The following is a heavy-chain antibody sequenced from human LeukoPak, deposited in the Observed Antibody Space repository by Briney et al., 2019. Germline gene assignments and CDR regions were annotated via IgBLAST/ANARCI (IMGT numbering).Heavy chain of an antibody. CDR1: GDSISSYY. J-gene: IGHJ3*02. CDR3: ARERGLDSSGYYYVHDAFDI. CDR2: IYTSGGT. Sequence: SETLSLTCTVSGDSISSYYWSWIRQPPGKGLEWIGYIYTSGGTNYIPSLKGRVTISIDTSKNQFSLKLSSVTAADSAVYYCARERGLDSSGYYYVHDAFDIWGQGTMVTVSS. D-gene: IGHD3-22*01. V-gene: IGHV4-4*09.